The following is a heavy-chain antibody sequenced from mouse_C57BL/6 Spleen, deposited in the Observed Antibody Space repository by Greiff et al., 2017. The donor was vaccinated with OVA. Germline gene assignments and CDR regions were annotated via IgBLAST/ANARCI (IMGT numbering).Heavy chain of an antibody. CDR1: GYTFTSYW. J-gene: IGHJ1*03. Sequence: QVQLQQPGAELVKPGASVKLSCKASGYTFTSYWMHWVKQRPGQGLEWIGMIHPNSCSTNYNEKFKSKATLTVDKSSSTAYMQLSSLTSEDSAVYYCARLGGPYGNSRTGYFDVWGTGTTVTVSA. D-gene: IGHD2-1*01. CDR3: ARLGGPYGNSRTGYFDV. CDR2: IHPNSCST. V-gene: IGHV1-64*01.